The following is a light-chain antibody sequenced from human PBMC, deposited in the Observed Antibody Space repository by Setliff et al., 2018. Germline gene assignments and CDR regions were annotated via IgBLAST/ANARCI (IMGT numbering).Light chain of an antibody. CDR3: CSYTSSSTVV. CDR2: DVT. CDR1: SSDVGAYNY. Sequence: QSVLTQPRSVSGSPGQSVTTSCTGTSSDVGAYNYVSWYQHHPGKVPKLMVYDVTKRPSGVPDRFSGSKSGNTASLTISGLQAEDEADYYCCSYTSSSTVVFGTGTKGTV. J-gene: IGLJ1*01. V-gene: IGLV2-11*01.